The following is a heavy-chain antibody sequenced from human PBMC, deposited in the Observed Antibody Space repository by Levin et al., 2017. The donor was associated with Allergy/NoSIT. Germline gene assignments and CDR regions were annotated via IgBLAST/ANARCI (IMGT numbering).Heavy chain of an antibody. CDR1: GFTFGDYA. J-gene: IGHJ4*02. CDR2: IRSKAYGGTT. V-gene: IGHV3-49*03. Sequence: GGSLRLSCTASGFTFGDYAMSWFRQAPGKGLEWVSFIRSKAYGGTTEYAASVKGRFTISRDDSKSIAYLQMNSLKTEDTAVYYCTRDIHRFYSSSSGYWGQGTLVTVSS. D-gene: IGHD6-6*01. CDR3: TRDIHRFYSSSSGY.